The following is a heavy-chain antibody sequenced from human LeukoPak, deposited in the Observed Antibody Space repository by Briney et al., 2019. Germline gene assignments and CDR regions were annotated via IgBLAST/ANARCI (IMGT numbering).Heavy chain of an antibody. J-gene: IGHJ4*02. Sequence: SAETLSLTCTVSGGSISSYYWSWIRQPPGKGLEGIGNIFYSGSPNYNPSLKRRVTISFDTSKNQFSLKLSSVTAADTAVYYCARVGHLAAAGTYDYWGQGTLVTVSS. CDR3: ARVGHLAAAGTYDY. CDR1: GGSISSYY. V-gene: IGHV4-59*08. D-gene: IGHD6-13*01. CDR2: IFYSGSP.